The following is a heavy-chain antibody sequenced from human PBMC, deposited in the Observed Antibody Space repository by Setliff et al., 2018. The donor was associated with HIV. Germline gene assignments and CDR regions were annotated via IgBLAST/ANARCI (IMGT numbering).Heavy chain of an antibody. J-gene: IGHJ4*02. CDR2: INQDGSSK. V-gene: IGHV3-7*01. CDR3: AGSAGYFVKAD. D-gene: IGHD6-13*01. Sequence: GGSLRLSCAGPAFIFHTYWMSWVRQAPGKGLEWVANINQDGSSKYYVDSVKGRFTISRDNAKNSVYLQMNSLRVEDSAVYFCAGSAGYFVKADWGQGTLVTVSS. CDR1: AFIFHTYW.